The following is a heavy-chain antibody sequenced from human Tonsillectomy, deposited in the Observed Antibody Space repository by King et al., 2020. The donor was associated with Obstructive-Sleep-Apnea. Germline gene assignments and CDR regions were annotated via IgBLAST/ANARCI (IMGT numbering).Heavy chain of an antibody. CDR3: ASDSPHHIYDSSGYPLYYFDY. J-gene: IGHJ4*02. V-gene: IGHV4-30-4*07. CDR2: IYYSGST. CDR1: GGSISSGGYS. Sequence: QLQESGPGLVKPSQTLSLTCAVSGGSISSGGYSWSWIRQPPGKGLEWIGYIYYSGSTYYNPSLKSRVTISVDTSKNQFSLKLSSVTAADTAVYYCASDSPHHIYDSSGYPLYYFDYWGQGTLVTVSS. D-gene: IGHD3-22*01.